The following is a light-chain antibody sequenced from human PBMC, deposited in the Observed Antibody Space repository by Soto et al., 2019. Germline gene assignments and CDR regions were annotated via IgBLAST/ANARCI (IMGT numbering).Light chain of an antibody. CDR3: QQYNTYST. Sequence: IQMTQSPSTLSSSLGDRVTLTCRASQTIRSWLAWYQQKPGNAPKLLIYDASSLRGGVPSRFSGSGSGTEFTLTSSSMQPDDFATYYCQQYNTYSTVGQGTKVDI. V-gene: IGKV1-5*01. J-gene: IGKJ1*01. CDR2: DAS. CDR1: QTIRSW.